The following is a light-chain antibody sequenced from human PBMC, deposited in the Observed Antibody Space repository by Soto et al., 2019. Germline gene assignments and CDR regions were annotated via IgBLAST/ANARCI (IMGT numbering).Light chain of an antibody. Sequence: DIQMPPPPYSLSASVGDRVTITCLASQSRSSYLNWYQQKPGKAPKLLIYAASNVTSAVPSMFSGSGSGTDVNLTTSRLQPEDFATYYCKQSETTAYTVGEGNKL. CDR2: AAS. V-gene: IGKV1-39*01. CDR1: QSRSSY. J-gene: IGKJ2*01. CDR3: KQSETTAYT.